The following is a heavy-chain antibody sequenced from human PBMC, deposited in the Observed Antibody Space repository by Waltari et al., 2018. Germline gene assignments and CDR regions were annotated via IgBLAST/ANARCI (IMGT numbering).Heavy chain of an antibody. D-gene: IGHD6-13*01. CDR3: ARGRAAGAPFDY. Sequence: QVQLQESGPGLVKPSETLSLTCAVSGYSISSGYYWGWIRQPPGKGLEWIGSIYHSGSTYYNPSLKSRVTISVDTSKNQFSLKLSSVTAADTAVYYCARGRAAGAPFDYWGQGTLVTVSS. CDR2: IYHSGST. J-gene: IGHJ4*02. CDR1: GYSISSGYY. V-gene: IGHV4-38-2*01.